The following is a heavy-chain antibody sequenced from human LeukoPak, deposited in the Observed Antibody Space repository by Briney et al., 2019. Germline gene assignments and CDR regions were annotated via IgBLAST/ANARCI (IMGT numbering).Heavy chain of an antibody. D-gene: IGHD1-26*01. Sequence: SETLSLTCTVSGGSISSYYWSWIRQPPGKGLEWIGYIYYSGSTNYNPSLKSRVTISVDTSKNQFSLKLSSVTAADAAVYYCARAQGWELGEYYFDYWGQGTLVTVSS. J-gene: IGHJ4*02. CDR3: ARAQGWELGEYYFDY. V-gene: IGHV4-59*01. CDR2: IYYSGST. CDR1: GGSISSYY.